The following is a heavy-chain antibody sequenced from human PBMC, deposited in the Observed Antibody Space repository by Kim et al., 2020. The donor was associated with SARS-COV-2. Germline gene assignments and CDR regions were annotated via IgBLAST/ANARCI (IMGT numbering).Heavy chain of an antibody. D-gene: IGHD6-19*01. CDR3: ARAVAGYYYYGMDV. J-gene: IGHJ6*02. Sequence: AASVQGRFTIARDNAKNSLYLQMNSLRAEDTAVYYCARAVAGYYYYGMDVWGQGTTVTVSS. V-gene: IGHV3-11*05.